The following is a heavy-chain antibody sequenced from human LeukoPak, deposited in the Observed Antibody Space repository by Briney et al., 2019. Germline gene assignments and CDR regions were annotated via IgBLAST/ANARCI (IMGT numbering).Heavy chain of an antibody. CDR2: ISGTGGST. Sequence: GGSLRLSCAASGFTFSSYGMTWVRQAPGKGLEWVSAISGTGGSTYYADSVKGRFTISRDNSKNTLYLQMNSLRAEDTAVYYXXXXXXXXLPPARSNWFDPWGQGTLVTVSS. J-gene: IGHJ5*02. D-gene: IGHD2-2*01. V-gene: IGHV3-23*01. CDR3: XXXXXXXLPPARSNWFDP. CDR1: GFTFSSYG.